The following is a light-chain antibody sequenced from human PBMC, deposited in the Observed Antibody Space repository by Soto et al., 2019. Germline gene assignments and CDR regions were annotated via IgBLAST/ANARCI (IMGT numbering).Light chain of an antibody. J-gene: IGKJ3*01. CDR2: DAS. Sequence: EIVLTQSPATLSLSPGERATLSCRASQSVSSHLAWYQQKPGQAPRLRIYDASNRAAGIPARFSGSGSGTDFTLTISSLEPEDFAVYYCQQRSNWPSFGPGTKVDIK. V-gene: IGKV3-11*01. CDR1: QSVSSH. CDR3: QQRSNWPS.